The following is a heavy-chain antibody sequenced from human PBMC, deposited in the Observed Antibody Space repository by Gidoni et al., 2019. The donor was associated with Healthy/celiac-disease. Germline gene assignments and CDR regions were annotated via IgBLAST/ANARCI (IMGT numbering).Heavy chain of an antibody. CDR2: IIPILGIA. J-gene: IGHJ4*02. CDR3: ARDPPTSGYDREFGY. V-gene: IGHV1-69*09. D-gene: IGHD5-12*01. Sequence: QVQLVQSGAEVKKPGSSVKVSCKASGGTFSSYAISWVRQAPGQGLEWMGRIIPILGIANYAQKFQGRVTITADKSTSTAYMELSSLRSEDTAVYYCARDPPTSGYDREFGYWGQGTLVTVSS. CDR1: GGTFSSYA.